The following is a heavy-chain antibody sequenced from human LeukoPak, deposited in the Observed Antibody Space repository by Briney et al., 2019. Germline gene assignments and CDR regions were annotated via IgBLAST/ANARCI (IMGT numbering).Heavy chain of an antibody. Sequence: PGGSLRLSCAVSGFTFTNYWMHWVRQDPGKGLVWVSRINSDGSSTSYVDSVKGRFTISRDNAKNTLYLQMNSLRAEDTAVYYCARGIDRGFGSGFDPWGQGTLVTVSS. CDR1: GFTFTNYW. CDR3: ARGIDRGFGSGFDP. V-gene: IGHV3-74*01. J-gene: IGHJ5*02. D-gene: IGHD3-10*01. CDR2: INSDGSST.